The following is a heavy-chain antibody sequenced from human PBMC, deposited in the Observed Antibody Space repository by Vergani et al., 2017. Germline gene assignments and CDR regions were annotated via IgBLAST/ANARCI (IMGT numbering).Heavy chain of an antibody. D-gene: IGHD3-10*01. CDR2: ISGSGGST. CDR1: GFTFSSYA. J-gene: IGHJ6*03. V-gene: IGHV3-23*04. Sequence: VQLVESGGGLVQPGGSLRLSCAASGFTFSSYAMSWVRQAPGKGLEWVSAISGSGGSTYYADSVKGRFTISGDNSKNTLYLQMNSLRAEDTAVYYCAKGFSMVRGVTLYYYYYMDVWGKGTTVTVSS. CDR3: AKGFSMVRGVTLYYYYYMDV.